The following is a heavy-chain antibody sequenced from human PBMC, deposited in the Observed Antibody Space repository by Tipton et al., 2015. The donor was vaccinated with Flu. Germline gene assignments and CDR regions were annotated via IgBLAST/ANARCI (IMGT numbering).Heavy chain of an antibody. CDR2: TYVAGDT. D-gene: IGHD3-22*01. Sequence: TLSLTCAVSGGSVRSGSYYWSWIRQPAGKGLEWIGRTYVAGDTKYNPSLKSRVTISLDTSKNQFSLRLNSVTAADTAVYYCARERLGEYNSSGYTDSWGQGGLVTVSS. V-gene: IGHV4-61*02. CDR1: GGSVRSGSYY. CDR3: ARERLGEYNSSGYTDS. J-gene: IGHJ4*02.